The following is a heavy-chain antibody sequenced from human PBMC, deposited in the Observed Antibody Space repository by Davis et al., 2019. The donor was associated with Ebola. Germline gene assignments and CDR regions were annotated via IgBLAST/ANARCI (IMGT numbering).Heavy chain of an antibody. Sequence: SVKVSCKASGGSFGSYTVTWVRQAPGQGLERVGGIIPLFGTTNYAQKFHGRVTLTAHKSTGTVYMELSSLKSEDTALYYCARKVAVAHDAFEIWGQGAMVTVSS. V-gene: IGHV1-69*06. D-gene: IGHD6-19*01. CDR3: ARKVAVAHDAFEI. J-gene: IGHJ3*02. CDR2: IIPLFGTT. CDR1: GGSFGSYT.